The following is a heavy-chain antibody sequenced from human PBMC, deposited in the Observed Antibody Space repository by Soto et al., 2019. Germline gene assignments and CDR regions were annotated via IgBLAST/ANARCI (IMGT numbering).Heavy chain of an antibody. D-gene: IGHD4-4*01. CDR1: GGSFSGYY. Sequence: SETLSLTCAVYGGSFSGYYWSWIRQPPGKGLEWIGEINHSGSTNYNPSLKSRVTISVDTSKNQFSLKLSSVTAADTAVYYCAILSTVTTRGYDYYYMDVWGKGTTVT. CDR3: AILSTVTTRGYDYYYMDV. CDR2: INHSGST. V-gene: IGHV4-34*01. J-gene: IGHJ6*03.